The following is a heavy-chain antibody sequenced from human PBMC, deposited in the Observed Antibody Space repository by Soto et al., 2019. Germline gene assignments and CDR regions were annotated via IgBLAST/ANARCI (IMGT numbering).Heavy chain of an antibody. J-gene: IGHJ6*02. CDR3: VRDRYYNMVV. CDR1: GFSFSSTW. Sequence: EVQLVESGGDLVQPGGSLRLSCVASGFSFSSTWMHWVRQAPGKGLVWVSRIKSDGRSTTYADSVKGRFTISRDNAKNTLYLQMNSLTAEDTAVYYCVRDRYYNMVVWGQGTTVTVSS. V-gene: IGHV3-74*01. CDR2: IKSDGRST.